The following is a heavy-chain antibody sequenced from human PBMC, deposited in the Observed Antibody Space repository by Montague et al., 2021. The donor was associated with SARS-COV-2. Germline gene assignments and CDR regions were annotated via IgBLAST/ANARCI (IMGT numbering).Heavy chain of an antibody. CDR2: IDWDDDK. CDR3: ARILAAAAGSPFDP. J-gene: IGHJ5*02. D-gene: IGHD6-13*01. CDR1: GFSLSTSGMC. Sequence: PALVKPTQTLTLTCTFSGFSLSTSGMCVSWIRQPPGKALEWLARIDWDDDKYYSTSLKTRLTISKDTSKNQVVLTMTNMDPVDTATYYCARILAAAAGSPFDPWGQGTLVTASS. V-gene: IGHV2-70*11.